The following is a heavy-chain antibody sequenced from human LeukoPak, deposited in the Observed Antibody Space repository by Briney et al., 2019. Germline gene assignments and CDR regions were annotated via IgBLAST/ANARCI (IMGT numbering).Heavy chain of an antibody. D-gene: IGHD2-15*01. V-gene: IGHV3-23*01. Sequence: PGGSLRLSRAASGFTFSNYAMSWVRQAPGKGLEWISGITGGRSTYYADSVKGRFTISRDNSKNTLYLQMNSLRAEDTAVYYCARDLLGYCSGGSCYGYWGQGTLVTVSS. CDR3: ARDLLGYCSGGSCYGY. CDR2: ITGGRST. J-gene: IGHJ4*02. CDR1: GFTFSNYA.